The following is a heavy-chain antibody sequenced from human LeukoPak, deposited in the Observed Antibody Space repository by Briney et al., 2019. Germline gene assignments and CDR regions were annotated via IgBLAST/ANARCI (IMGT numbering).Heavy chain of an antibody. CDR1: TLTFSRYG. Sequence: PGGSLGLSCAASTLTFSRYGMHWVRQAPGKGLEWVSSISSSSSYIYYADSVKGRFTISRDNAKNSLYLQMNSLRAEDTAVYYCARDGHYGSGSYFDYWGQGTLVTVSS. CDR2: ISSSSSYI. CDR3: ARDGHYGSGSYFDY. D-gene: IGHD3-10*01. J-gene: IGHJ4*02. V-gene: IGHV3-21*01.